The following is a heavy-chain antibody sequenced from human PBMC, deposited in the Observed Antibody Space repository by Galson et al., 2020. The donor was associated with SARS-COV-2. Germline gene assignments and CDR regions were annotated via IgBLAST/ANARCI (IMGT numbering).Heavy chain of an antibody. D-gene: IGHD2-15*01. CDR3: TYCSGGSCYYGVDY. CDR1: GFTFSSYG. J-gene: IGHJ4*02. V-gene: IGHV3-30*03. CDR2: ISYDGSNK. Sequence: GGSLRLSCAASGFTFSSYGMHWVRQAPGKGLEWVAVISYDGSNKYYADSVKGRFTISRDNSKNTLYLQMNSLRAEDTAVYYCTYCSGGSCYYGVDYWGQGTLVTVSS.